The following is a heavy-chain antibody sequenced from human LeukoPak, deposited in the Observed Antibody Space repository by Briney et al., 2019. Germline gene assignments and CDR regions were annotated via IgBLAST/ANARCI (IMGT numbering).Heavy chain of an antibody. CDR1: GGSISSYY. D-gene: IGHD4-17*01. CDR3: AGERRDYGEPYYFDY. V-gene: IGHV4-4*07. J-gene: IGHJ4*02. CDR2: IYTSGST. Sequence: SETLSLTCTVSGGSISSYYWSWIRQPAGKGLEWIGRIYTSGSTNYNPSLKSRVTMSVDTSKNQFSLKLSSVTAADTAVYYCAGERRDYGEPYYFDYWGQGTLVTVSS.